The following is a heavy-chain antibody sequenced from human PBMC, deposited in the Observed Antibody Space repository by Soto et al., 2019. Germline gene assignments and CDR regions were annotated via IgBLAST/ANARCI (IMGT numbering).Heavy chain of an antibody. CDR2: IIPIFGTA. CDR1: GGTFSSYA. Sequence: SVKVSCKASGGTFSSYAISWVRQAPGQGLEWMGGIIPIFGTANYAQKFQGRVTITADESTSTAYMELSSLRSEDTAVYYCARDPVVPAALPPYYYYYYGMDVWGQGTTVTVSS. D-gene: IGHD2-2*01. V-gene: IGHV1-69*13. CDR3: ARDPVVPAALPPYYYYYYGMDV. J-gene: IGHJ6*02.